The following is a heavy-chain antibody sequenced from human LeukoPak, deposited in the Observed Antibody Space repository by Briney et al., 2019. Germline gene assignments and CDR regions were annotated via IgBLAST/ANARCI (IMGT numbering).Heavy chain of an antibody. V-gene: IGHV4-34*01. CDR1: GGSPDDYY. CDR2: IHPHGIF. Sequence: SETLSLTCAVHGGSPDDYYCSWIRQPPGKGLEWIGEIHPHGIFYYNSSLVSRVTISIDTSKTQFSLRLTSVTAADTAFYYCARGRDRSKAGDLWGQGSLVTVSS. CDR3: ARGRDRSKAGDL. J-gene: IGHJ5*02. D-gene: IGHD5-24*01.